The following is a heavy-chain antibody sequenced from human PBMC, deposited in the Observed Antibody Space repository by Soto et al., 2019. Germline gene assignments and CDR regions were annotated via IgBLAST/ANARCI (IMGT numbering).Heavy chain of an antibody. Sequence: SVKVSCKASGGTFSSYAISWVRQAPGQGLEWMGGIIPIFGTANYAQKFQGRVTITADESTSTAYMELSSLRSEDTAVYYCARELGSPYGMDVWGQGTTVTVSS. CDR1: GGTFSSYA. D-gene: IGHD3-10*01. V-gene: IGHV1-69*13. CDR3: ARELGSPYGMDV. J-gene: IGHJ6*02. CDR2: IIPIFGTA.